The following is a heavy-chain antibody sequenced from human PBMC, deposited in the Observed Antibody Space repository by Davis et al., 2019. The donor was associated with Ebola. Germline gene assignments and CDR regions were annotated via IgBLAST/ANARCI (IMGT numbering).Heavy chain of an antibody. D-gene: IGHD1-26*01. CDR3: ASGSYYDDYYYGMDV. V-gene: IGHV1-2*02. Sequence: ASVKVSCKASGGTFSSYAISWVRQAPGQGLEWMGWINPNSGGTNYAQKFQGRVTMTRDTSISTAYMELSRLRSDDTAVYYCASGSYYDDYYYGMDVWGQGTTVTVSS. CDR1: GGTFSSYA. J-gene: IGHJ6*02. CDR2: INPNSGGT.